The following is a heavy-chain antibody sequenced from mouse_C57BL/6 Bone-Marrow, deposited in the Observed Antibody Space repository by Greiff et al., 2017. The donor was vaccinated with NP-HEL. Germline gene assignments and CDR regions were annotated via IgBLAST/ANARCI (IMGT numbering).Heavy chain of an antibody. J-gene: IGHJ1*03. Sequence: EVNVVESGEGLVKPGGSLKLSCAASGFTFSSYAMSWVRQTPEKRLEWVAYISSGGDYIYYADTVKGRFTISRDNARNTLYLQMSSLKSEDTAMYYCTRGRYDYDGYWYFDVWGTGTTVTVSS. CDR1: GFTFSSYA. V-gene: IGHV5-9-1*02. CDR2: ISSGGDYI. D-gene: IGHD2-4*01. CDR3: TRGRYDYDGYWYFDV.